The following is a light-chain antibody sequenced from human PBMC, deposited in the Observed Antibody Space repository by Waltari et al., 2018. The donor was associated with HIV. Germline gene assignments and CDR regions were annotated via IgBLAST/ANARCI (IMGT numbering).Light chain of an antibody. CDR2: QDD. V-gene: IGLV3-1*01. J-gene: IGLJ1*01. Sequence: SYELTQPPPVSVSPGHTASITCSGDKLGTKYAFWYQQKAGQSPVLVIYQDDKRPSGSPERCSGSNSGNTATLTISGSQAMDEADYYCQTWDNRTARVFGPGTKVTVL. CDR3: QTWDNRTARV. CDR1: KLGTKY.